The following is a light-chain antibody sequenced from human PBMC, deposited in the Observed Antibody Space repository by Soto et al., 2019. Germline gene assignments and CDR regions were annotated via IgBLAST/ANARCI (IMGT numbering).Light chain of an antibody. CDR2: GAS. V-gene: IGKV3-20*01. J-gene: IGKJ2*01. CDR1: QSVSSSF. Sequence: ENVLPQSPGTLYLSPGERATLSCRASQSVSSSFLAWLQQKPGQAPRLIIYGASSRGSGMPDRFSGSGSGTDFTLTISRLEPEDFAVYYCQQYGSAPYTFGQGTKLEIK. CDR3: QQYGSAPYT.